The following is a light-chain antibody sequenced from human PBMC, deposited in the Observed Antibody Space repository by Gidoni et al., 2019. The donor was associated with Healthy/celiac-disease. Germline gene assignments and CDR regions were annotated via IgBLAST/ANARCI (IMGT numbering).Light chain of an antibody. J-gene: IGKJ1*01. CDR2: GAS. V-gene: IGKV3-15*01. CDR1: QSVSSN. CDR3: QQYNNWRWT. Sequence: EIVMTQSPATLSVSPGETATLSCRASQSVSSNLAWYQQKPGQAPRLLIYGASTSATGIPARFSGSGSGTEFTLTISSLQSEDFAVYYCQQYNNWRWTFGQGTKVEIK.